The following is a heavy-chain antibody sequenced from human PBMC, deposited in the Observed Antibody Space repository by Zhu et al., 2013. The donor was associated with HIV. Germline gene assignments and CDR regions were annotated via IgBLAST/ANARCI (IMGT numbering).Heavy chain of an antibody. CDR3: ARDPWGGGTIDY. CDR1: GGSISSYY. V-gene: IGHV4-59*01. J-gene: IGHJ4*02. D-gene: IGHD3-16*01. Sequence: VQLQESGPGLVKPSETLSLTCTVSGGSISSYYWSWIRQPPGKGLEWIGYIYYSGSTNYNPSLKSRVTISVDTSKNQFSLKLSSVTAADTAVYYCARDPWGGGTIDYVGPGNPGHRSPQ. CDR2: IYYSGST.